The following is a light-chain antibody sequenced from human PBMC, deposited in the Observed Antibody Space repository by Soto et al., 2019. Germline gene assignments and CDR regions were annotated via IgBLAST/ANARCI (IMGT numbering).Light chain of an antibody. CDR3: QQLSRYPLT. CDR1: QALSNY. Sequence: DIHLTQSPSFLSASVGDTVTITCRASQALSNYLAWYQQKPGKAPDLLIYSASTLQSGVPSRFSGSGSETEFSLTSRALQPEDFATYYCQQLSRYPLTFGGGTKVEIK. CDR2: SAS. J-gene: IGKJ4*01. V-gene: IGKV1-9*01.